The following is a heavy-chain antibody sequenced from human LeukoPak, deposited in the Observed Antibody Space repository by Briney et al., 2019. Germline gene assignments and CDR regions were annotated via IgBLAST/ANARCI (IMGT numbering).Heavy chain of an antibody. Sequence: GASVKVSCKASGYTFTSYGISWVRQAPGQGLEWMGWISAYNGNINYAQKLQGRVAMTTDTSTSTAYMELRSLRSDDTAVYYCARDSSSCTNGVCFDYWGQGTLVTVSS. CDR3: ARDSSSCTNGVCFDY. D-gene: IGHD2-8*01. CDR1: GYTFTSYG. J-gene: IGHJ4*02. CDR2: ISAYNGNI. V-gene: IGHV1-18*01.